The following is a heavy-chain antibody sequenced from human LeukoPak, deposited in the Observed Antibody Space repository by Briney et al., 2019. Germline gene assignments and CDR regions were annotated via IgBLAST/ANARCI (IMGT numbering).Heavy chain of an antibody. CDR2: IYYSGST. Sequence: KRSETLSLTCTVSGGSISSSSYYWGWIRQPPGKGLEWIGSIYYSGSTYYNPSLKSRVTISVDTSKNQFSLKLSSVTAADTAVYYCARHRLRRNGSKTNFDLWGRGTLVTVSS. D-gene: IGHD1-7*01. CDR1: GGSISSSSYY. CDR3: ARHRLRRNGSKTNFDL. V-gene: IGHV4-39*01. J-gene: IGHJ2*01.